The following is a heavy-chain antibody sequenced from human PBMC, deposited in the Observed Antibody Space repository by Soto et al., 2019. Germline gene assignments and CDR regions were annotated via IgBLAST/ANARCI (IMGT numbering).Heavy chain of an antibody. V-gene: IGHV3-30*18. J-gene: IGHJ4*02. D-gene: IGHD3-22*01. CDR1: GFTFSSYG. CDR3: AKGVAGRVDSSGYYYALWGIDY. CDR2: ISYDGSNK. Sequence: GGSLRLSCAASGFTFSSYGMHWVRQAPGKGLEWVAVISYDGSNKYYADSVKGRFTISRDNSKNTLYLQMNSLRAEDTAVYYCAKGVAGRVDSSGYYYALWGIDYWGQGTLVTVSS.